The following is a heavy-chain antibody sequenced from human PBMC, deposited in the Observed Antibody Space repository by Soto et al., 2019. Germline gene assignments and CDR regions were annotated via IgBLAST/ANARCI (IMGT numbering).Heavy chain of an antibody. J-gene: IGHJ6*02. Sequence: QVQLVQSGAEVKKPGSSVKVSCKASGGTFSSYTSSWVRQAPGQGLEWMGRIIPILGIANYAQKFQGRVTITADKSTSTAYMELSSLRSEDTAVYYCARAYGYSYGSGYYYGMDVWGQGTTVTVSS. CDR2: IIPILGIA. V-gene: IGHV1-69*02. CDR3: ARAYGYSYGSGYYYGMDV. CDR1: GGTFSSYT. D-gene: IGHD5-18*01.